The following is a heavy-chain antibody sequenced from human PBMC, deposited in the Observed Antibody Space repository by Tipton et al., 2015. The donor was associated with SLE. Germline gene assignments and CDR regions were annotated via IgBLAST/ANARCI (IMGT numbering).Heavy chain of an antibody. CDR3: ARGGYYDFWSGSYYYYMDV. CDR2: IYHSGST. CDR1: GYSISSGYY. D-gene: IGHD3-3*01. V-gene: IGHV4-38-2*02. Sequence: TLSLTCTVSGYSISSGYYWGWIRQPPGKGLEWIGSIYHSGSTYYNPSLKSRVTISVDTSKNQFSLKLSSVTAADTAVYYCARGGYYDFWSGSYYYYMDVWGKGTTVTVSS. J-gene: IGHJ6*03.